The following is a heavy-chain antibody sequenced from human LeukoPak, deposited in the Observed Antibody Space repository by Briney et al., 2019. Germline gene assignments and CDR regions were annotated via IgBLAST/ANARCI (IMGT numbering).Heavy chain of an antibody. Sequence: SVKVSCKASGGTFSSYAISWVRQAPGQGLEWMGGIIPIFGTANYAQKFQGRVTITADESTSTAYMELSSLRSEDTAVYYCASSTVYYYGSGSYFPFDCWGQGTLVTVSS. J-gene: IGHJ4*02. D-gene: IGHD3-10*01. CDR3: ASSTVYYYGSGSYFPFDC. V-gene: IGHV1-69*01. CDR1: GGTFSSYA. CDR2: IIPIFGTA.